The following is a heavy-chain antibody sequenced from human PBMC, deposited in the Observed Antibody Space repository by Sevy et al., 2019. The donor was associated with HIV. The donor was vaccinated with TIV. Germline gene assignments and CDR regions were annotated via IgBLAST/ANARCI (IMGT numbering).Heavy chain of an antibody. J-gene: IGHJ4*02. CDR1: GFTFSSYA. Sequence: GGSLRLSCAASGFTFSSYAMHWVRQAPGKGLEWVAVISYDGSNKYYADSVKGGFTISRDNSKITMYLQMNSLRAEDTAVYYCARGPSDYYDSSGHDYWGQGTLVTVSS. CDR2: ISYDGSNK. D-gene: IGHD3-22*01. CDR3: ARGPSDYYDSSGHDY. V-gene: IGHV3-30-3*01.